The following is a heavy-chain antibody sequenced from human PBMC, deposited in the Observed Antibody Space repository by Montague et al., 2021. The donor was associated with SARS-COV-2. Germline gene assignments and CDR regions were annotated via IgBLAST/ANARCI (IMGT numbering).Heavy chain of an antibody. CDR2: ISSNGKT. J-gene: IGHJ4*02. CDR1: GGSINDHY. V-gene: IGHV4-59*04. Sequence: SETLSLICTVSGGSINDHYRSWIRQSPGKGLEWIGYISSNGKTNYNPSLKSRVTLSADASRNGFSLKLGSVTAADTAVYYCASEVGRGYSGYQGEYWGQGTLVTVSS. D-gene: IGHD5-12*01. CDR3: ASEVGRGYSGYQGEY.